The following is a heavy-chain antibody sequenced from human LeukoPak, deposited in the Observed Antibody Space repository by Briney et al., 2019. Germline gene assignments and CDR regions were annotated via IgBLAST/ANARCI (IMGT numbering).Heavy chain of an antibody. V-gene: IGHV4-4*07. Sequence: PSGTLSLTCTVSGGSISSYYWSWIRQPAGKGLEWIGRIYTSGSTNYNPSLKSRVTMSVDTSKNQFSLKLSSVTAADTAVYYCARGSGSYLTYYFDYWGQGTLVTVSS. CDR2: IYTSGST. J-gene: IGHJ4*02. CDR1: GGSISSYY. D-gene: IGHD1-26*01. CDR3: ARGSGSYLTYYFDY.